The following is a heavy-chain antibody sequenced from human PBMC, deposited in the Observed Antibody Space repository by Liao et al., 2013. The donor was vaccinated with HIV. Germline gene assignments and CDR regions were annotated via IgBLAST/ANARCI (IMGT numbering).Heavy chain of an antibody. CDR3: ARVAAAAAGFRFDF. CDR2: IYTSGST. CDR1: GGSISSYY. V-gene: IGHV4-4*07. J-gene: IGHJ4*02. D-gene: IGHD6-13*01. Sequence: QVQLQESGPGLVKPSETLSLTCTVSGGSISSYYWSWIRQPAGKGLEWLGHIYTSGSTNYNPSLKSRVTMSVDTSKNQFSLKLNSVTAADTAVYYCARVAAAAAGFRFDFWGRGTLVTVSS.